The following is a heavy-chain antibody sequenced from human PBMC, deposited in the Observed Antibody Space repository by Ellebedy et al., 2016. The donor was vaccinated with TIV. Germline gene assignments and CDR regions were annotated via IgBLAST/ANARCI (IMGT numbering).Heavy chain of an antibody. CDR2: ISYAGST. J-gene: IGHJ5*02. CDR3: ARGEYSFGSWRPLDP. CDR1: GGSVSSIGYF. V-gene: IGHV4-61*08. D-gene: IGHD5-18*01. Sequence: MPSETLSLTCTVSGGSVSSIGYFWTWTRQPPGKGLEWLGYISYAGSTNYNPSLNSRVDISIATSENQFSLRVSSVTAADTAVYFCARGEYSFGSWRPLDPWGQGSLVTVSS.